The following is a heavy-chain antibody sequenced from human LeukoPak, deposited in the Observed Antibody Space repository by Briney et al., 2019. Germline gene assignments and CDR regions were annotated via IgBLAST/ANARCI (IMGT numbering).Heavy chain of an antibody. CDR1: GFTFSSYA. Sequence: GGSLRLSCAASGFTFSSYAMHWVRQAPGKGLEWVAVISYDGSNKYYADSVKGRFTISRDNSKNTLYLQMNSLRAEDTAMYYCARDLQGWFDPWGQGTLVTVSS. J-gene: IGHJ5*02. CDR3: ARDLQGWFDP. V-gene: IGHV3-30-3*01. CDR2: ISYDGSNK.